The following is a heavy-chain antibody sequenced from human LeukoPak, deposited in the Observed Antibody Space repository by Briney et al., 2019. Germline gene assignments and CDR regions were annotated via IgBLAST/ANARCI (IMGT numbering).Heavy chain of an antibody. CDR2: INHSGST. Sequence: SETLSLTCAVYGVSFSGYYWSWIRQPPGKGLEWIGEINHSGSTNYNPSLKSRVTISVDTSKNQFSLKLSSVTAADTAVYYCARGPSSSSGLDYWGQGTLVTVSS. CDR3: ARGPSSSSGLDY. CDR1: GVSFSGYY. J-gene: IGHJ4*02. D-gene: IGHD6-6*01. V-gene: IGHV4-34*01.